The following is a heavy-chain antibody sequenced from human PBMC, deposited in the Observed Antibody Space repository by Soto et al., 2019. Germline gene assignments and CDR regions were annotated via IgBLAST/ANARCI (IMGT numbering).Heavy chain of an antibody. Sequence: QLQLQESGPGLVKPSETLSLTCTVSGGSISTRSSYWGWIRQPPGKGLEGIGSIYYIGNTYSIPSLKSRVAISIHSSNARFSLHMIPVTTADKAVYYCGAQDYVAKGYHFETWGQGTIVTVSS. J-gene: IGHJ4*02. V-gene: IGHV4-39*02. CDR2: IYYIGNT. CDR1: GGSISTRSSY. CDR3: GAQDYVAKGYHFET. D-gene: IGHD4-17*01.